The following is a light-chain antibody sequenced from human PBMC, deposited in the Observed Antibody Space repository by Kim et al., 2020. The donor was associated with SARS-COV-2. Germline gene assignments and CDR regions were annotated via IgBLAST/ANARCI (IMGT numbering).Light chain of an antibody. J-gene: IGLJ3*02. V-gene: IGLV1-40*01. CDR3: QSYDSSLSGSV. CDR1: SSNIGADYD. CDR2: GNS. Sequence: QRATISCTGSSSNIGADYDVPWYQQLPGTAPKLLIYGNSKRPSGVPDRFSGSKSGTSASLAITGLQAEDEADYYCQSYDSSLSGSVFGGGTQLTVL.